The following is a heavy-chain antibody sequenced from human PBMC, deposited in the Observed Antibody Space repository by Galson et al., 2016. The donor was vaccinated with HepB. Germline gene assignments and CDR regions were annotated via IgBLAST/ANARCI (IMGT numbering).Heavy chain of an antibody. CDR2: IKQDGSEK. Sequence: SLRLSCAASGFTFSSYWMSWVRQAPGKGLEWVANIKQDGSEKYYVDSVKGRFTISRDNAKNSLYLQMNSLRAEDTAVYYCATITIFGGGAMDVWGQGTTATVSS. D-gene: IGHD3-3*01. V-gene: IGHV3-7*01. CDR3: ATITIFGGGAMDV. J-gene: IGHJ6*02. CDR1: GFTFSSYW.